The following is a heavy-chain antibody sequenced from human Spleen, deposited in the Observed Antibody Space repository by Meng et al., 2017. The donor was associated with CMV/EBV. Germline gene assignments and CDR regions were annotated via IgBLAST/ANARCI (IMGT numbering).Heavy chain of an antibody. D-gene: IGHD3-22*01. J-gene: IGHJ6*02. V-gene: IGHV4-59*01. CDR1: GGSISPYF. CDR2: VYYNGLT. Sequence: SETLSLTCTVSGGSISPYFWSWIRQPPGRGLEWIGYVYYNGLTNYSPSLKSRVTISVDTAKNQFSLKLRSVTAADTAVYYCARDPDYDSSGYRYGMDVWGQGTAVTVSS. CDR3: ARDPDYDSSGYRYGMDV.